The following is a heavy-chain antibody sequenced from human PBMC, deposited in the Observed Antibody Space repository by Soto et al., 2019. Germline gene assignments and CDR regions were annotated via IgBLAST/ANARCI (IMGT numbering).Heavy chain of an antibody. CDR3: ANGAEGIADHVI. V-gene: IGHV1-18*01. J-gene: IGHJ4*02. CDR1: GYTFTSFG. D-gene: IGHD6-13*01. Sequence: GASVKVSCKASGYTFTSFGVNWVRQAPGQGLEWMGWVNAYNGNTNYAQKFQGRVTMTADTSTSTAYMEVRSLRSDDTAVSYCANGAEGIADHVIWGQGTLVTVSS. CDR2: VNAYNGNT.